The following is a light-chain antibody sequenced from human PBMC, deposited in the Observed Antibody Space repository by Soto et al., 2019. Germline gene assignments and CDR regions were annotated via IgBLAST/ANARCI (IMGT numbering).Light chain of an antibody. CDR3: SSYTSSSTYV. CDR1: SSDVGGYNY. J-gene: IGLJ1*01. V-gene: IGLV2-14*01. CDR2: DVS. Sequence: QSVLTQPASVSGSPGQSITISCTGTSSDVGGYNYVSRYQQHPGKAPKLMIYDVSNRPSGVSNRFSGSKSGNTASLTISGLQAEDEADYYCSSYTSSSTYVFGTGTKDTVL.